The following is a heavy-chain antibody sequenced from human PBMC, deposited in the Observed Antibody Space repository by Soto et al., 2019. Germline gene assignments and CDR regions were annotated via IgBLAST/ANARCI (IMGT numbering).Heavy chain of an antibody. J-gene: IGHJ5*02. CDR3: ARRGDYIAAQPGGYNWFDP. V-gene: IGHV3-11*06. CDR2: ISSSSSYT. D-gene: IGHD6-6*01. Sequence: GGSLRLSCAASGFTFSDYYMSWIRQAPGKGLEWVSYISSSSSYTNYADSVKGRFTISRDNAKNSLYLQMNSLRAEDTAVYYCARRGDYIAAQPGGYNWFDPWGQGTLVTVSS. CDR1: GFTFSDYY.